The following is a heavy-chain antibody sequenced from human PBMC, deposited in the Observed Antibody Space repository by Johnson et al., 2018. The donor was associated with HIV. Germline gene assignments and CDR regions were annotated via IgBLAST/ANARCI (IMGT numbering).Heavy chain of an antibody. CDR2: TTDKLNSYTT. J-gene: IGHJ3*02. V-gene: IGHV3-72*01. CDR1: GFTFSDYY. CDR3: AREYSSLSQGAFDI. Sequence: VQLVESGGGLVQPGGSLRLSCVVSGFTFSDYYMDWVRQAPGKGLEWVGRTTDKLNSYTTKYAASVKGRFTISRDDSKKSLYMQMNSLRAEDTAVYYCAREYSSLSQGAFDIWGQGTMVTVSS. D-gene: IGHD6-6*01.